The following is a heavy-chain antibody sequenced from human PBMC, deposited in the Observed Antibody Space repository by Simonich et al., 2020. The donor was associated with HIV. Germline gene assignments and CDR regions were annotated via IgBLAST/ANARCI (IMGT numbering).Heavy chain of an antibody. CDR3: AAVKYYYDSSGFSYDGVDV. CDR1: GYTLTELS. D-gene: IGHD3-22*01. Sequence: QVQLVQSGAEVKKPGASVKVSCKVSGYTLTELSMHWWRQAPGKGVEWRGGVNPEDGETIYAQKFQGRVTMTEDSSTDTAHMELSSLTSEDTAVYFCAAVKYYYDSSGFSYDGVDVWGQGTMVTVSS. CDR2: VNPEDGET. J-gene: IGHJ3*01. V-gene: IGHV1-24*01.